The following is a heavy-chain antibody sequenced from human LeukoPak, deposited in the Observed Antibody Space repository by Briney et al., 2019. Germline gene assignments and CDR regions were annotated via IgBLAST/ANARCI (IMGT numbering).Heavy chain of an antibody. CDR1: GGSISSYY. J-gene: IGHJ5*02. CDR3: ARLGFRPINWFDP. D-gene: IGHD3-16*01. V-gene: IGHV4-59*01. Sequence: SETLSLTCTVSGGSISSYYWSWIRQPPGKGLEWIGYIYYSGSTNYNPSLKSRVTISVDTSKNQFSLKLSSVTAVDTAVYYCARLGFRPINWFDPWGQGTLVTVSS. CDR2: IYYSGST.